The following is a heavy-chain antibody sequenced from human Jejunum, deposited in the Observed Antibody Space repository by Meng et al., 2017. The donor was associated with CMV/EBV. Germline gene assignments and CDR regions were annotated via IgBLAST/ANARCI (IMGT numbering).Heavy chain of an antibody. D-gene: IGHD5-12*01. CDR2: ISARSSTV. V-gene: IGHV3-48*03. Sequence: TFSSYFMNWVRQAPGKGLEWVSYISARSSTVHYADSVRGRFTIYRDNAKDSLFLQMNSLRAEDTAVYYCAKDRWEGNIVPGPMDVWGQGTTVTVSS. CDR1: TFSSYF. CDR3: AKDRWEGNIVPGPMDV. J-gene: IGHJ6*02.